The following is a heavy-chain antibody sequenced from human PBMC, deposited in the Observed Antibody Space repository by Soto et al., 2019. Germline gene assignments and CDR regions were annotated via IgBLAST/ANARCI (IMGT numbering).Heavy chain of an antibody. J-gene: IGHJ4*02. D-gene: IGHD3-22*01. CDR1: GGSFSGYY. CDR2: INHSGST. V-gene: IGHV4-34*01. Sequence: SETLSLTCAVYGGSFSGYYWSWIRQPPGKGLEWIGEINHSGSTNYNPSPTSRGTISVDTSKNQFSLKLRYVTAADTAVYYCARGHQYCYESSGYSPFYYFDYWGQGTLVTVSS. CDR3: ARGHQYCYESSGYSPFYYFDY.